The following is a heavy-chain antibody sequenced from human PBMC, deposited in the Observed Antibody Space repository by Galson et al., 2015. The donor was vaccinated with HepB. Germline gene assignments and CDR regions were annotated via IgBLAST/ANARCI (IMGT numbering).Heavy chain of an antibody. V-gene: IGHV3-7*01. J-gene: IGHJ4*02. CDR3: GVKDSGY. Sequence: SLRLSCAASGFTFGSYWIHWVRQAPGKGLEWVGNINLDGSANFYVDSAKGRFTISRDNAKISVYLQMSSLRAEDTAVYYCGVKDSGYWGQGTLVTVSS. CDR1: GFTFGSYW. D-gene: IGHD3-10*01. CDR2: INLDGSAN.